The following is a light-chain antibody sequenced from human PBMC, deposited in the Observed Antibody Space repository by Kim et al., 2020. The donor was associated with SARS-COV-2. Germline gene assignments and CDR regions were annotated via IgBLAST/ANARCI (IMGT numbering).Light chain of an antibody. J-gene: IGKJ4*01. CDR1: QYISNY. CDR2: GAS. Sequence: EIVMTQSPATLSVSPGERATLSCRASQYISNYLAWYQVKPGQPPRLLIYGASARATGVTARYSGGGSGTELTLTISSLQSEDFAVYYCQQYNDWPLLTFGGGTKVDIK. CDR3: QQYNDWPLLT. V-gene: IGKV3D-15*01.